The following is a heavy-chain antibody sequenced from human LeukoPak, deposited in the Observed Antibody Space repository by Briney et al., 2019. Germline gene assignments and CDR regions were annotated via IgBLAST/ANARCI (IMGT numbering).Heavy chain of an antibody. CDR1: GFTFSSYT. CDR3: ARVLGIQLALDY. CDR2: ISYDGSNK. Sequence: GGSLRLSCAASGFTFSSYTMHWVRQAPGKGLEWVAVISYDGSNKYYADSVKGRFTISRDNSKNTLYLQMNSLRAEDTAVYYCARVLGIQLALDYWGQGTLVTVSS. V-gene: IGHV3-30-3*01. J-gene: IGHJ4*02. D-gene: IGHD5-18*01.